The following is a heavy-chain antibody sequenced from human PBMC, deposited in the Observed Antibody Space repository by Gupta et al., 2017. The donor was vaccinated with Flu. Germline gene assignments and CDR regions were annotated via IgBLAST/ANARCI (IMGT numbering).Heavy chain of an antibody. D-gene: IGHD4-17*01. J-gene: IGHJ4*02. CDR3: ARDLSGAYGGKASFDS. Sequence: APGKGLEWIASISTTSRYMYHAGSVTSRFSIARDNARDTLFLHMNRLRADDTAVYYCARDLSGAYGGKASFDSWGQGTLVTVSS. CDR2: ISTTSRYM. V-gene: IGHV3-21*01.